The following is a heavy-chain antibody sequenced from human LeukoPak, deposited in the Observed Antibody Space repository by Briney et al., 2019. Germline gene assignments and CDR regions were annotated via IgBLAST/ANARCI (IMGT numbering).Heavy chain of an antibody. V-gene: IGHV3-7*01. CDR2: IDQDGSEK. CDR1: GFTLSDYW. J-gene: IGHJ3*02. D-gene: IGHD3-3*01. Sequence: PGGSLRLSCVASGFTLSDYWMSWVRQAPGKGLEWVANIDQDGSEKNYVGSVRGRFTISRDDAKNSLYLQMNSLRAEDTAVYYCARERYYDFWSGLGVAFDIWGQGTMVTVSS. CDR3: ARERYYDFWSGLGVAFDI.